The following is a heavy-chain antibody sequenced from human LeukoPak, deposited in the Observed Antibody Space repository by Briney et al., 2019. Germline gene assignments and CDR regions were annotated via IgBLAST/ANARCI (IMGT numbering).Heavy chain of an antibody. CDR3: AREVSSSGDY. CDR1: GDSVSSISAA. J-gene: IGHJ4*02. V-gene: IGHV6-1*01. CDR2: TFYRSKWYH. D-gene: IGHD6-13*01. Sequence: SQTLSVTCAISGDSVSSISAAWNCIRQSPSRGLEWLGRTFYRSKWYHDYAVSVKSRITINPDTSKNQFSLQLNSVTPEDTAVYYCAREVSSSGDYWGQGALDLVSS.